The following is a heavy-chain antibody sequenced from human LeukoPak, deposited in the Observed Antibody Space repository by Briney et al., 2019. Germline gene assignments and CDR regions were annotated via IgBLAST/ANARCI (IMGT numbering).Heavy chain of an antibody. V-gene: IGHV3-7*01. CDR2: IKQDGSEK. CDR1: GFTLSSYW. J-gene: IGHJ4*02. Sequence: GGSLRLSCAASGFTLSSYWMSWVRQAPGKGLEWVANIKQDGSEKNYVDSVKGRFTISRDNAKNSVYLQMSSLRGEDTAVYYCARMQLWGPHWGQGTLVTVSP. D-gene: IGHD3-16*01. CDR3: ARMQLWGPH.